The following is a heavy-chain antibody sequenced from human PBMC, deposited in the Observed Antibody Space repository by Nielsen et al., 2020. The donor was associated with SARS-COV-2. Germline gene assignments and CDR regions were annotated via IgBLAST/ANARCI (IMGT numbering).Heavy chain of an antibody. CDR3: ARGRRDYVWGSYRPGGYYGMDV. Sequence: SETLSLTCAVYGGSFSGYYWSWIRQPPGKGLEWIGEINHSGSTNYNPSLKSRVTISVDTSKNQFTLKLSSVTAADTAVYYCARGRRDYVWGSYRPGGYYGMDVWGQGTTVTVSS. V-gene: IGHV4-34*01. CDR2: INHSGST. CDR1: GGSFSGYY. D-gene: IGHD3-16*02. J-gene: IGHJ6*02.